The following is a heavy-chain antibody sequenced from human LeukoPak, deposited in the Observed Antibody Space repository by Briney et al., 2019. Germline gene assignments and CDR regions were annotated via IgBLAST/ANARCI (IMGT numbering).Heavy chain of an antibody. V-gene: IGHV3-30*04. CDR3: ARDSVDAYDSSGSIDY. CDR1: GFTFSSYA. J-gene: IGHJ4*02. Sequence: PGGSLRLSCAAAGFTFSSYAMHWVRQAPGKGLEWVAVISYEGSNKYYADSVKGRFTISRDNSKNTLYLQMNSLRAEDTAVYYCARDSVDAYDSSGSIDYWGQGTLVTVSS. D-gene: IGHD3-22*01. CDR2: ISYEGSNK.